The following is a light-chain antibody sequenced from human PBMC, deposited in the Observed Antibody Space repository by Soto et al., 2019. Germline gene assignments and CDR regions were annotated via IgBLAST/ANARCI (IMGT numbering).Light chain of an antibody. CDR2: GAP. CDR1: QSITNY. V-gene: IGKV3D-15*01. CDR3: QQYNNWPWT. J-gene: IGKJ1*01. Sequence: EVVLTQSPATLSFSPGERATLSCRASQSITNYLAWYQQKPGQAPRLLIYGAPSRATGIPDRFTGSGSGTEFTLTISTLQSEDFAVYYCQQYNNWPWTFGQGTKV.